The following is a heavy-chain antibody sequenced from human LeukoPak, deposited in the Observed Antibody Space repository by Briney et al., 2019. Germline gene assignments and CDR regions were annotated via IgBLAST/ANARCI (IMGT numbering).Heavy chain of an antibody. J-gene: IGHJ4*02. CDR3: AKVAEMATKELDY. CDR2: INNDGSST. V-gene: IGHV3-74*01. D-gene: IGHD5-24*01. CDR1: GFTFSSYG. Sequence: GGSLRLSCAASGFTFSSYGMHWVRQAPGKGLVWVSRINNDGSSTGYADSVKGRFTLSRDHAKNTLYMQKRSLRAEDTAVYYCAKVAEMATKELDYWGQGNLVTVSS.